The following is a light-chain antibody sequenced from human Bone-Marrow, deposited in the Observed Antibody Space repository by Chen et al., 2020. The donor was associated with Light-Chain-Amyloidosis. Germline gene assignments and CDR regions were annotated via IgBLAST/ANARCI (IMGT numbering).Light chain of an antibody. CDR2: RDT. CDR1: ELPTKY. J-gene: IGLJ2*01. Sequence: SYELTQPPSVSVSPGQTARITCPGDELPTKYAYWYPQKPSQAPVLVIHRDTERPSGISERFSGTSSGTTATLTISGVQAEDEADYNCQSADSSGTYEVIFGGGTKLTV. V-gene: IGLV3-25*03. CDR3: QSADSSGTYEVI.